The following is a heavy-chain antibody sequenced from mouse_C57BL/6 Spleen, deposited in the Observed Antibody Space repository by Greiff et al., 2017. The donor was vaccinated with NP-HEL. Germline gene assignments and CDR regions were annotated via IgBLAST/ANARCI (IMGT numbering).Heavy chain of an antibody. CDR2: ISYDGSN. Sequence: EVKLQESGPGLVKPSQSLSLTCSVTGYSITSGYYWNWIRQFPGNKLEWMGYISYDGSNNYNPSLKNRISITRDTSKNQFFLKLNSVTTEDTATYYCARKGSLWGQGTTLTVSS. D-gene: IGHD6-2*01. CDR1: GYSITSGYY. CDR3: ARKGSL. J-gene: IGHJ2*01. V-gene: IGHV3-6*01.